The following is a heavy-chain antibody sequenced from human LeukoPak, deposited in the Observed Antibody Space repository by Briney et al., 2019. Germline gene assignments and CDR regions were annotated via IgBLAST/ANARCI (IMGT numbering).Heavy chain of an antibody. D-gene: IGHD1-26*01. J-gene: IGHJ6*02. CDR3: AKSGVPGSYYGMDV. Sequence: APVKVSCKASGYTFTSYGISWVRQAPGQGLEWMGWISAYNGNTNYAQKLQGRVTMTTDTFTSTAYMELRSLRSDDTAVYYCAKSGVPGSYYGMDVWGQGTTVTVSS. CDR2: ISAYNGNT. V-gene: IGHV1-18*01. CDR1: GYTFTSYG.